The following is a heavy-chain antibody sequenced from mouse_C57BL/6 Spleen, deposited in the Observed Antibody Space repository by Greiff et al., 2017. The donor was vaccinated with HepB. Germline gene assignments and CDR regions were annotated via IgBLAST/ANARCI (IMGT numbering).Heavy chain of an antibody. V-gene: IGHV5-6*01. D-gene: IGHD2-5*01. J-gene: IGHJ3*01. CDR3: ARQNYSNYLLAY. CDR2: ISSGGSYT. CDR1: GFTFSSYG. Sequence: DVHLVESGGDLVKPGGSLKLSCAASGFTFSSYGMSWVRQTPDKSLEWVATISSGGSYTYYPDSVKGRFTISRDNAKNTLYLQRSSQKSEDTAMYYCARQNYSNYLLAYWGQGTLVTVSA.